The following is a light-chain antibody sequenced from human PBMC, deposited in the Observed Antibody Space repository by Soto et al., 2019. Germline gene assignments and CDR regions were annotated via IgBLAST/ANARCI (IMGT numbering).Light chain of an antibody. J-gene: IGLJ3*02. CDR2: NNN. V-gene: IGLV1-47*02. CDR1: TSNLGSHF. CDR3: AAWDDSLSGPV. Sequence: QSVLTQPPSASGTPGRRVTISCSGSTSNLGSHFVYWYQQLPGTAPKLLIYNNNQRPSGVPDRFSGSKSGTSASLAISGLRSDDESDYYCAAWDDSLSGPVFGGGTKLTVL.